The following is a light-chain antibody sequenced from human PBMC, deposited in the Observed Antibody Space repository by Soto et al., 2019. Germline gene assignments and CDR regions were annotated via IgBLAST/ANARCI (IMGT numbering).Light chain of an antibody. J-gene: IGLJ1*01. V-gene: IGLV2-23*01. CDR3: CSYAGSFRYV. Sequence: QSALTQPASVSGSPGQSITISCTGTSSDVGNYNDVSWYQQHPGKAPKLIIYEGSKRPSVISDRFSGSKSGNTASLTISGLQAEDEADYYCCSYAGSFRYVFGSGTKVTVL. CDR1: SSDVGNYND. CDR2: EGS.